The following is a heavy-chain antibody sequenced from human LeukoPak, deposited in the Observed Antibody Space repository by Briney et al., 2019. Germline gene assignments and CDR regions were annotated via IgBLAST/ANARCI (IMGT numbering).Heavy chain of an antibody. Sequence: SETLSLTCDVSGGSISSFYWSWVRQPPGKGLEWVGYISYGGGTTYNPSLKRRVSMSIDTSKNQFSLRLSSVTAADTALYYCARVGDTSGYFYYFDYWGQGTLVTVSS. D-gene: IGHD3-22*01. J-gene: IGHJ4*02. CDR3: ARVGDTSGYFYYFDY. CDR2: ISYGGGT. CDR1: GGSISSFY. V-gene: IGHV4-59*08.